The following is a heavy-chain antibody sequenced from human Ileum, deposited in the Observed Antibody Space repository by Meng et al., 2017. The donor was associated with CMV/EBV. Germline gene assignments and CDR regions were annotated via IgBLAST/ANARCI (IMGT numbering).Heavy chain of an antibody. Sequence: VQLQESGPGLVETSETLTLTCSVPGGAFSNYYWSWIRQPAGKGLEWIAHIYTSGTTNYNPAPNSRVTTSVDTTRNQFSRKLTSVTAADTAVYYCVRNYGSGNWNFFHYWGQGTLVTVSS. CDR1: GGAFSNYY. CDR3: VRNYGSGNWNFFHY. CDR2: IYTSGTT. D-gene: IGHD3-10*01. V-gene: IGHV4-4*07. J-gene: IGHJ4*02.